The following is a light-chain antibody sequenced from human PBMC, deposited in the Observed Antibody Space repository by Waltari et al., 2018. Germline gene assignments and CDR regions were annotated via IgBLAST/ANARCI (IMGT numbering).Light chain of an antibody. J-gene: IGLJ2*01. V-gene: IGLV3-19*01. Sequence: SSELTQDPVVSVALGQTVRITCQGDSLRRYHASWYQQKPGQAPVLVIYGQNNRPSGSADRVSGSTSGNTASLTITGGQAEDEADYYCDSRDSSGNHEVFGGGTKLTVL. CDR2: GQN. CDR3: DSRDSSGNHEV. CDR1: SLRRYH.